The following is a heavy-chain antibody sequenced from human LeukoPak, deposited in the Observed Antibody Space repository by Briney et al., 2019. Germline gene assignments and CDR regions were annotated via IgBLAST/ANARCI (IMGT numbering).Heavy chain of an antibody. CDR1: GFTFSSYC. J-gene: IGHJ4*02. V-gene: IGHV3-7*01. CDR2: IKQDGSEK. CDR3: ARCRCDFLAGYSTSLLDH. D-gene: IGHD3-9*01. Sequence: GGSLRLSCAASGFTFSSYCMSWVRQAPGKGLEWVAIIKQDGSEKHYVDSVKGRFTISRDNAKNSLYLQMSSLRAEDTAVYYCARCRCDFLAGYSTSLLDHWGQGNLVTVSS.